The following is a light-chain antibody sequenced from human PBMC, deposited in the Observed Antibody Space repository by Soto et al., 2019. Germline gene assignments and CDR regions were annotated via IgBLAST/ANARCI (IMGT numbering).Light chain of an antibody. Sequence: EIVLTQSPGSLSLSPGEGATLSCRASQSVPNNYFAWYQQKPAQAPRLLIHDASTRATGSPDRFSGSGSGTDFTLTISRRQPDDFAVYYYQHYGFSPRSFTFGPGTKVDVK. CDR1: QSVPNNY. J-gene: IGKJ3*01. V-gene: IGKV3-20*01. CDR3: QHYGFSPRSFT. CDR2: DAS.